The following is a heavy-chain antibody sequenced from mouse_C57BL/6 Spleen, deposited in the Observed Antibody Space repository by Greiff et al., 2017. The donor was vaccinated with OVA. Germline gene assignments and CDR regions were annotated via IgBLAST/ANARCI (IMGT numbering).Heavy chain of an antibody. D-gene: IGHD2-5*01. CDR3: AISPYSNYLDD. CDR2: ISYDGSN. Sequence: EVQLQESGPGLVKPSQSLSLTCSVTGYSITSGYYWNWIRQFPGNKLEWMGYISYDGSNNYNPSLKNRISITRDTSKNQFFLKLNSVTTEDTATYYCAISPYSNYLDDWGQGTTLTVSS. J-gene: IGHJ2*01. V-gene: IGHV3-6*01. CDR1: GYSITSGYY.